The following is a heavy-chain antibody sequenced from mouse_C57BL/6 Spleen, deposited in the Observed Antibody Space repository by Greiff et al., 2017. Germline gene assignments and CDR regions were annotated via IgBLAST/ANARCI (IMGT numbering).Heavy chain of an antibody. V-gene: IGHV1-76*01. D-gene: IGHD1-1*01. Sequence: QVHVKQSGAELVRPGASVKLSCKASGYTFTDYYINWVKQRPGQGLEWIARIYPGSGNTYYNEKFKGKATLTAEKSSSTAYMQLSSLTSEDSAVYFCAREDYGRGAWFAYWGQGTLVTVSA. CDR1: GYTFTDYY. CDR3: AREDYGRGAWFAY. CDR2: IYPGSGNT. J-gene: IGHJ3*01.